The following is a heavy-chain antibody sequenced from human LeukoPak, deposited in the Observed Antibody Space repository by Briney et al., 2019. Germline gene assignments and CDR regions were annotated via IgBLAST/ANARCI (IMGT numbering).Heavy chain of an antibody. J-gene: IGHJ4*02. CDR3: ARVRLWFGEFPYYFDY. Sequence: GGSLRLSCAASGFTFSSYWMSWVRQAPGKGLEWVANIKQDGSEKYYVDSVEGRFTISRDNAKNSLYLQMNSLRAEDTAVYYCARVRLWFGEFPYYFDYWGQGTLVTVSS. CDR1: GFTFSSYW. D-gene: IGHD3-10*01. CDR2: IKQDGSEK. V-gene: IGHV3-7*01.